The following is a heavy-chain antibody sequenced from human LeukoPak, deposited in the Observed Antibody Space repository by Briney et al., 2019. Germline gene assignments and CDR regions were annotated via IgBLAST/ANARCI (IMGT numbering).Heavy chain of an antibody. V-gene: IGHV3-30*02. CDR2: IRYDGSNK. CDR1: GFTFRTYA. CDR3: ARDGSSASYSPDWFDP. D-gene: IGHD1-26*01. Sequence: GGSLRLSCAASGFTFRTYAMHWVRQAPGKGLEWVAFIRYDGSNKYYADSVKGRFTVSRDNAKNTLYLQMNSLRAEDTAVYYCARDGSSASYSPDWFDPWGQGILVTVSS. J-gene: IGHJ5*02.